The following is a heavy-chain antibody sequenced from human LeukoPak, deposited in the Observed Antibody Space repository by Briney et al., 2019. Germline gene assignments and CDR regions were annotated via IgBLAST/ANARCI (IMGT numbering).Heavy chain of an antibody. CDR2: IIPIFGIA. CDR3: ANRGLGGMVRDLYYYYGMDV. CDR1: GGTFSSYA. D-gene: IGHD3-10*01. Sequence: SVKVSCKASGGTFSSYAISWVRQAPGQGLEWMRRIIPIFGIANYAQKFQGRVTITADKSTSTAYMELSSPRSEDTAVYYCANRGLGGMVRDLYYYYGMDVWGQGTTVTVSS. J-gene: IGHJ6*02. V-gene: IGHV1-69*04.